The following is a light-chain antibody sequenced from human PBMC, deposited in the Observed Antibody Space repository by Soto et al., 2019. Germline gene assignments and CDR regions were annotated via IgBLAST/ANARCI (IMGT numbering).Light chain of an antibody. CDR2: EVN. CDR1: SSDVGTYTL. Sequence: QSALTQPASVSGSPGQSITISCTGTSSDVGTYTLVSWYQHHPGKAPKLVIYEVNKRPAGVSKRFSGSKSGDTASLTISGLQAEDEADYYCDSYTSSRAYVFGIGTKVTVL. J-gene: IGLJ1*01. V-gene: IGLV2-14*02. CDR3: DSYTSSRAYV.